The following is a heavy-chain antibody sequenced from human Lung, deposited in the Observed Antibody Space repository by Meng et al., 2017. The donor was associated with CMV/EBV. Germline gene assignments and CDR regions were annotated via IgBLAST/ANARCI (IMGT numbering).Heavy chain of an antibody. CDR2: IIPIFGTA. CDR3: ARGSSSTSWGFDY. Sequence: SXXVSXKASGGTFSSYAISWVRQAPGQGLEWMGGIIPIFGTANYAQKFQGRVTITTDESTSTAYMELSSLRSEDTAVYYCARGSSSTSWGFDYLGQGTLVTVSS. CDR1: GGTFSSYA. D-gene: IGHD2-2*01. J-gene: IGHJ4*02. V-gene: IGHV1-69*05.